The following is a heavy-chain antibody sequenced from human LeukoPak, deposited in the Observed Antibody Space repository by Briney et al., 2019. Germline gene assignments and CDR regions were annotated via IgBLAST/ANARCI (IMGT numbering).Heavy chain of an antibody. Sequence: ASETLSLTCTVSGGSISSYYCSWIRQPPREGLELIGYIYYSGSTNYNPSLKSRVTISVDTSKNQFSLKLSSVTAAETAVYYCARDSSAVDTAMVRGWFDPWGQGTLVTGSS. J-gene: IGHJ5*02. D-gene: IGHD5-18*01. V-gene: IGHV4-59*01. CDR3: ARDSSAVDTAMVRGWFDP. CDR2: IYYSGST. CDR1: GGSISSYY.